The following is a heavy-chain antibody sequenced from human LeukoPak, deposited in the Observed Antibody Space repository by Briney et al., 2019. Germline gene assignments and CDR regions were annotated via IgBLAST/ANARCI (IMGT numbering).Heavy chain of an antibody. J-gene: IGHJ6*02. V-gene: IGHV4-4*07. CDR2: IYTSGST. Sequence: SETLSLTCTVSGGSISSYYWSWIRQPAGKGLEWIRRIYTSGSTNYNPSLKSRVTMSVDTSKNQFSLKLSSVTAADTAVYYCAREAAAGTDYYYYYGMDVWGQGTTVTVSS. CDR3: AREAAAGTDYYYYYGMDV. D-gene: IGHD6-13*01. CDR1: GGSISSYY.